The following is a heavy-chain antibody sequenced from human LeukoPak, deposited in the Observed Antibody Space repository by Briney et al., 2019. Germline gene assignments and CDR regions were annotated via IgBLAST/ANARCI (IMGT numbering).Heavy chain of an antibody. J-gene: IGHJ4*02. CDR2: IGGSGSYT. CDR1: GFTFSTYA. Sequence: RSGGSLRLSCAASGFTFSTYAMIWVRQAPGKGLEWVSVIGGSGSYTYYADSVKGRFTISRDNSKDTLYLQMNSLRAEDTAVYYCARDWYGYWGQGTLVTVSS. CDR3: ARDWYGY. V-gene: IGHV3-23*01. D-gene: IGHD6-13*01.